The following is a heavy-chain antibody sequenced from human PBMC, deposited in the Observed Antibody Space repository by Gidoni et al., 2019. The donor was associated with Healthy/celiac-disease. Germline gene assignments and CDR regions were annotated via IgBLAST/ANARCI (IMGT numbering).Heavy chain of an antibody. J-gene: IGHJ4*02. CDR1: GFTFSSYG. CDR2: IWYDGSNK. D-gene: IGHD6-13*01. Sequence: QVQLVESGGGVVQPGRSLRLSCAASGFTFSSYGMHWVRQAPGKGLEWVAVIWYDGSNKYYADSVKGRFTISRDNSKNTLYLQMNSLRAEDTAVYYCARDRGGSSWYISAFDYWGQGTLVTVSS. V-gene: IGHV3-33*01. CDR3: ARDRGGSSWYISAFDY.